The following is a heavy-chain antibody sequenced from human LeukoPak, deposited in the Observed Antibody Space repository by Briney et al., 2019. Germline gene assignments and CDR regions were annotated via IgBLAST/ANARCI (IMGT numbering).Heavy chain of an antibody. CDR2: ISSSSSYI. CDR1: GFTFSSYS. Sequence: GGSLRLSCAASGFTFSSYSMNWVRQAPGKGLEWVSSISSSSSYIYYADSVKGRFTISRDNAKNSLYLQMNSLRAEDTAVYYCARDRYDPFYYYGMDVWGQGTTVTVSS. CDR3: ARDRYDPFYYYGMDV. J-gene: IGHJ6*02. V-gene: IGHV3-21*01. D-gene: IGHD1-1*01.